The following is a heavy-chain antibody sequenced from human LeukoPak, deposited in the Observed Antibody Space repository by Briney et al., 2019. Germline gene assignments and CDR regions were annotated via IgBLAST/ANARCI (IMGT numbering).Heavy chain of an antibody. V-gene: IGHV1-2*02. CDR2: INPNSGGT. D-gene: IGHD4-17*01. CDR3: ASSDYGDYVFNY. CDR1: GFTFSSYG. J-gene: IGHJ4*02. Sequence: GGSLRLSCAASGFTFSSYGMHWVRQAPGQGLEWMGWINPNSGGTNYAQKFQGRVTMTRDTSISTAYMELSRLRSDDTAVYYCASSDYGDYVFNYWGQGTLVTVSS.